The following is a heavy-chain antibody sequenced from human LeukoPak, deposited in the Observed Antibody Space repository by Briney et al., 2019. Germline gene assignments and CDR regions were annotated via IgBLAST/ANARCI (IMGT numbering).Heavy chain of an antibody. CDR1: GYTLTELS. V-gene: IGHV1-24*01. J-gene: IGHJ4*02. Sequence: ASVKVSCKVSGYTLTELSMHWVRQAPGKGLEWMGGFDPEGGETIYAQKFQGRVTMTEDTSTDTAYMELSSLRSEDTAVYYCATAAYSSSSGGSFDYWGQGTLVTVSS. D-gene: IGHD6-6*01. CDR2: FDPEGGET. CDR3: ATAAYSSSSGGSFDY.